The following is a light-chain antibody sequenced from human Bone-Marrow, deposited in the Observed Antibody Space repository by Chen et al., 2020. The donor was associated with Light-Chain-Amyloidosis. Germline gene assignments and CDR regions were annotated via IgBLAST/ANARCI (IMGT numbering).Light chain of an antibody. Sequence: EIVLTQSPGTLSLSPGEGANLSCKASQTISSNYLTWYQQKLGQAPRLLIYGSSRRATGMPDRFAGSGSRTDFTLTINRLEPEDFAMYYCEQYGTTPLTFGGGTKVEIK. J-gene: IGKJ4*01. V-gene: IGKV3-20*01. CDR2: GSS. CDR1: QTISSNY. CDR3: EQYGTTPLT.